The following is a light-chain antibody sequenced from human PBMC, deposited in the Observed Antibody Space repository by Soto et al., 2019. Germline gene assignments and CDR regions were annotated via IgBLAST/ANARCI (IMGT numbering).Light chain of an antibody. CDR3: QQSYSTPLP. J-gene: IGKJ4*01. V-gene: IGKV1-39*01. Sequence: DIQMTQSPSSLSASVGDRVTITCRASQSISSYLNWYQQKPGKAPKLLIYAASSLQSGVPSRFNGNGSGTVFPLTISSLQPEDFATYYFQQSYSTPLPFGGGTKVELK. CDR2: AAS. CDR1: QSISSY.